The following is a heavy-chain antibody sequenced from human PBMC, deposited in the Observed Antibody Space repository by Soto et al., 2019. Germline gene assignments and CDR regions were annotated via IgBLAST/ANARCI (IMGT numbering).Heavy chain of an antibody. CDR2: ISSGSAFI. V-gene: IGHV3-21*01. CDR1: FTFSMYS. D-gene: IGHD1-26*01. Sequence: EAQVVESGGGLVKPGGSLRLSCNFTFSMYSMNWVRQAPGKGLEWVASISSGSAFIKYADSVKGRFSISRDNAKNSVSRQMNSLRAEDTAMYYCTRDQGGSYDSWFDPWGRGTLVTVSS. J-gene: IGHJ5*02. CDR3: TRDQGGSYDSWFDP.